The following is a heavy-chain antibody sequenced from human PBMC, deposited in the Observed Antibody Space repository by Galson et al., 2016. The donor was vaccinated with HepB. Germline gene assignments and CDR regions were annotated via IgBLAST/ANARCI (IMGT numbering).Heavy chain of an antibody. D-gene: IGHD6-13*01. V-gene: IGHV3-23*01. CDR2: VSATGGTT. Sequence: SLRLSCAASGFTFSTYAMTWVRQAPGKGLEWVSAVSATGGTTYYGESVKGRFTISRDNSKNTLYLQLNSLRAEDTAVYYCARGLSSWYRNWFDPWGQGTLVIVSS. CDR1: GFTFSTYA. CDR3: ARGLSSWYRNWFDP. J-gene: IGHJ5*02.